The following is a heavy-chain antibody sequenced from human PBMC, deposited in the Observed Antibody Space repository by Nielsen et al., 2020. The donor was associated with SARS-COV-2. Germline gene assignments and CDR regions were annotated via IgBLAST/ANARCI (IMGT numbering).Heavy chain of an antibody. V-gene: IGHV3-48*03. CDR3: ASGSYGDSYYYYYGMDV. CDR1: GFTFSSYE. J-gene: IGHJ6*02. D-gene: IGHD4-17*01. Sequence: GGSLRLSCAASGFTFSSYEMNWVRQAPGKGLEGVSYISSSGSTIYYADSVKGRFTISRANAKNSLYLQMNSLRAEDTAVYYCASGSYGDSYYYYYGMDVWGQGTTVTVSS. CDR2: ISSSGSTI.